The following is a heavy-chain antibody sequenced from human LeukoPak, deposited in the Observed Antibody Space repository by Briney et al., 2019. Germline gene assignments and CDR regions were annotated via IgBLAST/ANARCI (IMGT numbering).Heavy chain of an antibody. CDR2: INPNSGGT. V-gene: IGHV1-2*02. CDR3: ARPYFQRELRY. Sequence: ASVKVSCKASGYTFSGYYIHWVRQAPGQGLEWMGWINPNSGGTNYAQKFQGRVTMTRDTSISTVYMEMSRLRYDDTAVYYCARPYFQRELRYWGPGTLVTVSS. J-gene: IGHJ4*02. D-gene: IGHD1-26*01. CDR1: GYTFSGYY.